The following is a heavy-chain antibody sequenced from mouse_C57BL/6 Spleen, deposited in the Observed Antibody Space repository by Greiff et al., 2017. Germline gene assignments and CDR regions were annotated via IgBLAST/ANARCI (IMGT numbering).Heavy chain of an antibody. J-gene: IGHJ2*01. CDR1: GYTFTDYE. D-gene: IGHD1-1*01. CDR3: TSSPVVDYFDY. CDR2: LDPETGGT. V-gene: IGHV1-15*01. Sequence: VQLQQSGAELVRPGASVTLSCKASGYTFTDYEMHWVKQTPVHGLEWIGALDPETGGTAYNQKFKGKAILTADKSSSTAYLELRSLTSEDSAVYYCTSSPVVDYFDYWGQGTTRTVSS.